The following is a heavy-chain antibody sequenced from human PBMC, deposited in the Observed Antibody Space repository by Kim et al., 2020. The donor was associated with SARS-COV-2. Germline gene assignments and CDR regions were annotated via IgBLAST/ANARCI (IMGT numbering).Heavy chain of an antibody. CDR2: IWYDGSNK. J-gene: IGHJ3*02. D-gene: IGHD6-13*01. Sequence: GGSLRLSCAASGFTFSSYGMHWVRQAPGKGLEWVAVIWYDGSNKYYADSVKGRFTISRDNSKNTLYLQMNSLRAEDTAVYYCARDPDLTRYSSSWDDAFDIWGQGTMVTVSS. CDR3: ARDPDLTRYSSSWDDAFDI. V-gene: IGHV3-33*01. CDR1: GFTFSSYG.